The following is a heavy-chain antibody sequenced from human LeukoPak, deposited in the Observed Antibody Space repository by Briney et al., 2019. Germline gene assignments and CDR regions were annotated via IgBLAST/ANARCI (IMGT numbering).Heavy chain of an antibody. CDR3: AKGRGYCSGGSCQEDAFDI. V-gene: IGHV3-23*01. CDR2: ISGSGGST. Sequence: GGSLRLSCAASGFTFSSYAMSWVRQAPGKGLEWVSAISGSGGSTYYADSVKGRFTISRDNSKNTLYLQMNSLRAEDTAVYYCAKGRGYCSGGSCQEDAFDIWGQGTMVTVSS. CDR1: GFTFSSYA. J-gene: IGHJ3*02. D-gene: IGHD2-15*01.